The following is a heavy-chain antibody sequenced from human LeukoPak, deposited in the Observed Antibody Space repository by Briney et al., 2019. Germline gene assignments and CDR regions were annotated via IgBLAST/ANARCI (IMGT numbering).Heavy chain of an antibody. D-gene: IGHD6-13*01. V-gene: IGHV1-18*01. CDR2: ISAYNGNT. CDR3: AISAGTTPDFDY. CDR1: GYTFTSYG. Sequence: VKVSCKASGYTFTSYGISWVRQAPGQGLEWMGWISAYNGNTNYAQKLQGRVTITTDTSTSTAYMELRSLRSDDTAVYYCAISAGTTPDFDYWGQGTLVTVSS. J-gene: IGHJ4*02.